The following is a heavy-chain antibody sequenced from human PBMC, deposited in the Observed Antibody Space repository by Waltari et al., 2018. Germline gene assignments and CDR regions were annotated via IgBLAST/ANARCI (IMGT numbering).Heavy chain of an antibody. CDR3: AKGGGGSCHSGLDV. CDR1: GFTFSAYA. CDR2: ICGSGGST. J-gene: IGHJ6*02. Sequence: EVPLLESGGGLVQPGGSLRLSCAASGFTFSAYAMGWVRQAPGRGLEWVSVICGSGGSTYYADSVKGRFTISRDNSKNTLYLQMSSLRAEDTAVYYCAKGGGGSCHSGLDVWGQGTTVTVSS. V-gene: IGHV3-23*01. D-gene: IGHD2-15*01.